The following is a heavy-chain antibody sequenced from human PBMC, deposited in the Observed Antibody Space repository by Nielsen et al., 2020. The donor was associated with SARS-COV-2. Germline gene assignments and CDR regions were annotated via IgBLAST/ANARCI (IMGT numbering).Heavy chain of an antibody. Sequence: GGSLRLSCKGPGYSFTSYWISWVRQMPGKGLEWMGRIDPSDSYTNYSPSFQGHVTISADKSISTAYLQWSSLKASDTAMYYCARHPDTAMDDYYYYGMDVWGQGTTVTVSS. J-gene: IGHJ6*02. CDR2: IDPSDSYT. V-gene: IGHV5-10-1*01. CDR3: ARHPDTAMDDYYYYGMDV. CDR1: GYSFTSYW. D-gene: IGHD5-18*01.